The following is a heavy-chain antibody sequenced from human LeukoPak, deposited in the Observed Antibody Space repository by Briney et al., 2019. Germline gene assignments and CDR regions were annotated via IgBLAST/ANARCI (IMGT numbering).Heavy chain of an antibody. CDR2: IKSDGSDT. CDR3: ARGYSSGLHFDY. V-gene: IGHV3-74*01. Sequence: PGGSLRLSCAASGFTLSSYWMHWVRQVPGKGLVWVSRIKSDGSDTRYADSMKGRFTISRDNAKNTLYLQMNSLRAEDTAVYYCARGYSSGLHFDYWGQGTLVTVSS. D-gene: IGHD6-19*01. J-gene: IGHJ4*02. CDR1: GFTLSSYW.